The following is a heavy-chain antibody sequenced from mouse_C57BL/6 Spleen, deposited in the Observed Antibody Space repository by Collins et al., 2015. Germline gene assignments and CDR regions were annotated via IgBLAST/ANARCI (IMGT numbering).Heavy chain of an antibody. V-gene: IGHV8-12*01. CDR3: ARDYRGYYAMDY. CDR2: IYWDDDK. Sequence: GMGVNWIRQPSGKGLEWLAHIYWDDDKRYNPSLKSRLTISKDSSRNQVFLKITSVDAADTATYYCARDYRGYYAMDYWGQGTSVTVSS. CDR1: GMG. J-gene: IGHJ4*01. D-gene: IGHD5-5*01.